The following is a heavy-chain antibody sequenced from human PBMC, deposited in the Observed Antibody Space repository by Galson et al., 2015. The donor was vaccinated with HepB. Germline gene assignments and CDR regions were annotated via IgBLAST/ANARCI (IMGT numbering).Heavy chain of an antibody. CDR2: INHSGST. CDR1: GGSFSGYY. D-gene: IGHD6-25*01. Sequence: LSLTCAVYGGSFSGYYWSWIRQPPGKGLEWIGEINHSGSTNYNPSLKSRVTISLDTSKNQFSLKLTSVTAADTAVYYCARGRFYGGSGWHGIDCWGQGTLVTVSS. CDR3: ARGRFYGGSGWHGIDC. J-gene: IGHJ4*02. V-gene: IGHV4-34*01.